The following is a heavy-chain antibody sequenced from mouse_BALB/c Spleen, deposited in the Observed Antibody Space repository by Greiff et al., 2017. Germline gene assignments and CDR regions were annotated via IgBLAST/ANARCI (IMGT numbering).Heavy chain of an antibody. J-gene: IGHJ2*01. CDR1: GFTFSSYT. CDR2: ISNGGGST. D-gene: IGHD2-1*01. Sequence: DVMLVESGGGLVQPGGSLKLSCAASGFTFSSYTMSWVRQTPEKRLEWVAYISNGGGSTYYPDTVKGRFTISRDNAKNTLYLQMSSLKSEDTAMYYCARQGAYGNYDYFDYWGQGTTLTVSS. CDR3: ARQGAYGNYDYFDY. V-gene: IGHV5-12-2*01.